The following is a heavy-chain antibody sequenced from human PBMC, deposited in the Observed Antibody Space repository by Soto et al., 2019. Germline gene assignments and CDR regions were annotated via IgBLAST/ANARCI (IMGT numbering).Heavy chain of an antibody. CDR2: ISYGGSEK. CDR1: GFTFRSYG. Sequence: QVLLVESGGGVVQPGRSLRLSCAASGFTFRSYGMHWVRQAPGKGLEWVAVISYGGSEKYYADSVKGRFTVSRDNAKNTLYLQMNSLRAEDTAVYYCAKVSSDRGYFSFAMDVWGQGTTVTFS. V-gene: IGHV3-30*18. J-gene: IGHJ6*02. CDR3: AKVSSDRGYFSFAMDV.